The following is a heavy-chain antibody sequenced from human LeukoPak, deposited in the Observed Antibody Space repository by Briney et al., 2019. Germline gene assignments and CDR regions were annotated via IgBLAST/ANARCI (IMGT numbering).Heavy chain of an antibody. Sequence: GGSLRLSCAASGFTFSNAWMSWVRQAPGKGLEWVGRIKSKTDGGTTDYAAPVKGRFTISRDDSKTTLYLQMNSLKTEDTAVYYCTTLSYYDSSGPLGFDYWGQGTLVTVSS. V-gene: IGHV3-15*01. CDR2: IKSKTDGGTT. CDR1: GFTFSNAW. D-gene: IGHD3-22*01. J-gene: IGHJ4*02. CDR3: TTLSYYDSSGPLGFDY.